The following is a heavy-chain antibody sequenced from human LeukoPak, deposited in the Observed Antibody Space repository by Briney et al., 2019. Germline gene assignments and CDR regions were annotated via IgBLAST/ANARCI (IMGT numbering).Heavy chain of an antibody. V-gene: IGHV4-59*02. Sequence: SETLSLTCTVSGGSVSSYYWSWIQQPPGKGLEWIGYIYYSGSTNYNPSLKSRVTISVDTSKNQFSLKLSSVTAADTAVYYCARATYYYNSSGYLGPLPLDYWGQGTLVTVSS. CDR2: IYYSGST. CDR1: GGSVSSYY. D-gene: IGHD3-22*01. CDR3: ARATYYYNSSGYLGPLPLDY. J-gene: IGHJ4*02.